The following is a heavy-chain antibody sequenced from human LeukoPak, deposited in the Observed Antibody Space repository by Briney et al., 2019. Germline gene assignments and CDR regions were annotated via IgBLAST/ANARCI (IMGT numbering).Heavy chain of an antibody. CDR1: GFTFSDYS. CDR2: IGIDSGNT. CDR3: ARDYKYAFDN. J-gene: IGHJ4*02. D-gene: IGHD5-24*01. Sequence: GGSLRLSCAASGFTFSDYSMNWVRQAPGKELEWISYIGIDSGNTNYADSVKGRFTISGDKAKNSLYLQMNSLRVEDTAVYYCARDYKYAFDNWGQGTLVTVSS. V-gene: IGHV3-48*01.